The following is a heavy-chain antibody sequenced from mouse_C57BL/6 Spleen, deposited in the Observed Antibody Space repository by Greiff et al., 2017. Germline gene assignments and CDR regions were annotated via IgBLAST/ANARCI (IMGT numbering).Heavy chain of an antibody. CDR1: GYTFTSYW. V-gene: IGHV1-69*01. CDR2: IDPSDSYT. CDR3: ARGDYDGFDY. Sequence: QVQLQQPGPELVMPGASVTLSCKASGYTFTSYWMHWVKQRPGQGLEWIGEIDPSDSYTNYNQKFKGKSTLTVDKSSNTAYMQLSSLTSEDAAVYYCARGDYDGFDYWSQGTTLTVSS. D-gene: IGHD2-4*01. J-gene: IGHJ2*01.